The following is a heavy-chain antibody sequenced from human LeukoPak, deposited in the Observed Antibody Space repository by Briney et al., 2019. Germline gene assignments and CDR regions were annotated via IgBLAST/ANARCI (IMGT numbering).Heavy chain of an antibody. CDR1: GFTFSSYG. CDR2: ISYDGSNK. Sequence: PGRSLRLSCAASGFTFSSYGMHWVRQAPGKGLEWVAAISYDGSNKYYADSVKGRFTISRDNSKNTLYLQMNSLRAEDTAVYYCAKDHRYCSGGSCYFFDYWGQGTLVTVSS. V-gene: IGHV3-30*18. D-gene: IGHD2-15*01. J-gene: IGHJ4*02. CDR3: AKDHRYCSGGSCYFFDY.